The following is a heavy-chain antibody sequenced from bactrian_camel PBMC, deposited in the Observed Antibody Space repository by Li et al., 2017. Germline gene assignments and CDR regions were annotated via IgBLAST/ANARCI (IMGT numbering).Heavy chain of an antibody. J-gene: IGHJ4*01. V-gene: IGHV3S1*01. CDR2: IATGCGET. CDR3: AEGRGSRGEHCYSLNY. Sequence: HVQLVESGGGSVQVGGSLNLSCVATSGYSYSTYCMDWFRQGPTAEREGVARIATGCGETWYAGSVKGRFTISQDSARNTVYLQMNNLQPDDTATYYCAEGRGSRGEHCYSLNYWGQGTQVTVS. CDR1: GYSYSTYC. D-gene: IGHD6*01.